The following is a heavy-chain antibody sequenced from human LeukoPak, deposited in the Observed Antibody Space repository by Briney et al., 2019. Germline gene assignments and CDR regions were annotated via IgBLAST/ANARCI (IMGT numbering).Heavy chain of an antibody. Sequence: ASVKVSCKAPGYTFTGYHMHWVRQAPGQGLEWMGRINPKSGATNYAQKFQGRVTMTRDTSISTAYMELSRLRSDDTAVYYCAIDLVGAAAAGDYWGQGTLVTVSS. D-gene: IGHD1-26*01. CDR3: AIDLVGAAAAGDY. V-gene: IGHV1-2*02. CDR2: INPKSGAT. CDR1: GYTFTGYH. J-gene: IGHJ4*02.